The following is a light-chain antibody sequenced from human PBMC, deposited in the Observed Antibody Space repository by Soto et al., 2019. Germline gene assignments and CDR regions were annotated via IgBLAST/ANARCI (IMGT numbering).Light chain of an antibody. CDR2: DAS. J-gene: IGKJ4*01. V-gene: IGKV3-11*01. CDR3: QQRASWLT. CDR1: QSVGSY. Sequence: EIVLTQSPATLSLSPGERATLSSRASQSVGSYLAWYQQKPGQAPRLLIFDASNRATGIPARFSGSGSGTDFTLTISSLQPEDFAVYYCQQRASWLTFGGGTKVEIK.